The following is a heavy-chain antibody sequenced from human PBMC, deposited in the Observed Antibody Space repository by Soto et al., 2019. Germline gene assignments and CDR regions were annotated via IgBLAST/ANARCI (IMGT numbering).Heavy chain of an antibody. CDR3: ARHAGLGYCSSTSCYGDFNY. Sequence: LSLTCTVSGGSISNTNYYWGWIRQPPGKGLEWIGTIYYSGSTYYNPSLKSRVTISVDTSKNQFSLKLSSVTAADTAVYYCARHAGLGYCSSTSCYGDFNYWGQGTLVTVSS. D-gene: IGHD2-2*01. V-gene: IGHV4-39*01. CDR1: GGSISNTNYY. J-gene: IGHJ4*02. CDR2: IYYSGST.